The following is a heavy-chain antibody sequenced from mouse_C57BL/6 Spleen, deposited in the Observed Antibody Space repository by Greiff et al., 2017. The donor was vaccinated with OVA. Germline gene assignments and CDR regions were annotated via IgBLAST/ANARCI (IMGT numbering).Heavy chain of an antibody. CDR1: GYTFTGYW. D-gene: IGHD2-3*01. CDR3: GRLYDGCLFAY. V-gene: IGHV1-9*01. CDR2: ILPGSGST. Sequence: QVQLQQSGAELMKPGASVKLSCKATGYTFTGYWIEWVKQRPGHGLEWIGEILPGSGSTNYNEKFKGKATFTADTSSHTAYMQLSRLQTDDPAIYYCGRLYDGCLFAYWGQGTLVTVSA. J-gene: IGHJ3*01.